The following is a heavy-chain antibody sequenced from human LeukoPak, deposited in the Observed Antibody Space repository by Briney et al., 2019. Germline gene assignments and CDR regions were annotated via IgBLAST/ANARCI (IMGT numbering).Heavy chain of an antibody. CDR3: ARGAGSTTSNDAFDI. D-gene: IGHD1-1*01. V-gene: IGHV4-30-4*07. Sequence: PSETLSLTCGVSGGSISSGSYSWSWIRQPPGKGLEWIGYMFYTGNTYYNPSLKSRVTISVDTSKNRFSLKVSSVTAADTAVYYCARGAGSTTSNDAFDIWGQGTMVTVSS. CDR2: MFYTGNT. J-gene: IGHJ3*02. CDR1: GGSISSGSYS.